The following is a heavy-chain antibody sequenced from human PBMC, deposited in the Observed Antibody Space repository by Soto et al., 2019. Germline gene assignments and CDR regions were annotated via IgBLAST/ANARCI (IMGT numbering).Heavy chain of an antibody. Sequence: QLQLQESGPGLGKPSETLSLTCTVSGGSVSSPSCLWGWIRQPPGTGREWIGSVYFCGSSYSNPSLKRRVPISVDTSKMHFSLKLRSVSAAETAVYYCARFTFSYEILTGYVWCGLDVWGQGTTVTVSS. J-gene: IGHJ6*01. CDR1: GGSVSSPSCL. V-gene: IGHV4-39*02. CDR2: VYFCGSS. CDR3: ARFTFSYEILTGYVWCGLDV. D-gene: IGHD3-9*01.